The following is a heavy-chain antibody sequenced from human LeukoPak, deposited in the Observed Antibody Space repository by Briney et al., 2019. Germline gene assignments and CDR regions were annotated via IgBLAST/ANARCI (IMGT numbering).Heavy chain of an antibody. J-gene: IGHJ4*02. CDR1: GFTFSSYA. Sequence: GGSPRLSCAASGFTFSSYAMSWVRQAPGKGLEWVSAISGSGGSTYYADSVKGRFTISRDNSKNTLYLQMNSLRAEDTAVYYCAKGGQLVQFPFDYWGQGTLVTVSS. CDR2: ISGSGGST. D-gene: IGHD6-13*01. CDR3: AKGGQLVQFPFDY. V-gene: IGHV3-23*01.